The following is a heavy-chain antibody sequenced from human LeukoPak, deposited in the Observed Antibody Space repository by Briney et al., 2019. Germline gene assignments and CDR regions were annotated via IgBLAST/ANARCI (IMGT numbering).Heavy chain of an antibody. CDR1: GFTFSSYW. V-gene: IGHV3-30*02. Sequence: GGSLRLSCAASGFTFSSYWMSWVRQAPGKGLEWVAFIRYDGSNKYYADSVKGRFTISRDNSKNTLYLQMNSLRAEDTAVYYCAKDQQQLLYDAFDIWGQGTIVTVSS. CDR3: AKDQQQLLYDAFDI. D-gene: IGHD6-13*01. CDR2: IRYDGSNK. J-gene: IGHJ3*02.